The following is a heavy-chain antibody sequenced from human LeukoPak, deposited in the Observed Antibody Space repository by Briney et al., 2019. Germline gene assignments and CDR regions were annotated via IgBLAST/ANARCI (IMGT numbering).Heavy chain of an antibody. Sequence: PGGSLRLSCAASGFTFNYYTMNWVRQAPGKGLEWVSSISISSSYIFYVDSVKGRFTISRDNAKNSLYLQMNSLRAEDTAVYYCARDLLDWGHHDYQGYWGQGTLVTVSS. D-gene: IGHD3-16*01. CDR3: ARDLLDWGHHDYQGY. CDR1: GFTFNYYT. J-gene: IGHJ4*02. V-gene: IGHV3-21*01. CDR2: ISISSSYI.